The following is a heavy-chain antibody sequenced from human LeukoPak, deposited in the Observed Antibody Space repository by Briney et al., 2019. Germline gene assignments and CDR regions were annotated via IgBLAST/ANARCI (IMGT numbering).Heavy chain of an antibody. J-gene: IGHJ4*02. CDR1: GFTFSSYA. Sequence: GGSLRLSGAASGFTFSSYAMTWVRQAPGKGLEWVSAISDSGGDTYHADSVKGRFTISRDNSKNTLYLQMNSLRAEDTAVYYCARVPGSYYVDFDYWGQGTLVTVSS. CDR3: ARVPGSYYVDFDY. D-gene: IGHD3-10*01. CDR2: ISDSGGDT. V-gene: IGHV3-23*01.